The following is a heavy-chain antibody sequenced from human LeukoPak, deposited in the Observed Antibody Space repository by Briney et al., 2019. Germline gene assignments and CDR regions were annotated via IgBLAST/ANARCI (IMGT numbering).Heavy chain of an antibody. CDR3: ARPPSN. D-gene: IGHD6-6*01. CDR2: IFPADSDT. V-gene: IGHV5-51*01. J-gene: IGHJ4*02. CDR1: GYSFTTNW. Sequence: GESLKISCKGSGYSFTTNWIGWVRQMPGKGLEWMGIIFPADSDTRYSPSFQGQVTISADKSISTAYLQWSSLKASDTAIYCCARPPSNWGQGTLVTVSS.